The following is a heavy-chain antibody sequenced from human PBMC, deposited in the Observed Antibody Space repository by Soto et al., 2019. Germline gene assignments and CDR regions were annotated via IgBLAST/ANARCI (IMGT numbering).Heavy chain of an antibody. D-gene: IGHD6-19*01. J-gene: IGHJ4*02. CDR1: GVSISNYY. CDR3: ARHALAGAGTGYFDY. V-gene: IGHV4-59*08. CDR2: IYYSGST. Sequence: SETLSLTCTVSGVSISNYYWTWIRQPPGKGLEWIGYIYYSGSTIYNPSRESRLTISVDTSKNQFSLKLNSVTAADAAVYYCARHALAGAGTGYFDYWGQGILVTVSS.